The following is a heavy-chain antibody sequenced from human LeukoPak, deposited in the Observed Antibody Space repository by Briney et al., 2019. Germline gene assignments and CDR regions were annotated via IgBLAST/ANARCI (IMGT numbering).Heavy chain of an antibody. Sequence: GESLKISCKGSGYSFTNYWIGWVRQMPGKGLEWMGIIYPGDSDTRYSPSFQGQVTISAGKSISTAYLQWSSLKASDTATYYCARRGDYGDYRWDYWGQGTLVTVSS. CDR1: GYSFTNYW. D-gene: IGHD4-17*01. CDR2: IYPGDSDT. CDR3: ARRGDYGDYRWDY. J-gene: IGHJ4*02. V-gene: IGHV5-51*01.